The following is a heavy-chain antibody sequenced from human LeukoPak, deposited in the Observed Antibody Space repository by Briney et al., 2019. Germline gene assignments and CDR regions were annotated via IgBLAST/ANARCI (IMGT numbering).Heavy chain of an antibody. CDR1: GFTFSSYS. V-gene: IGHV3-21*01. J-gene: IGHJ6*03. CDR3: ARRLGYCSSTSCYHYYYYYMDV. D-gene: IGHD2-2*01. Sequence: GGSLRLSCAASGFTFSSYSMNWVRQAPGKGLEWVSSISSSSSYIYYADSVKGRFTISRDNAKNSLYLQMNSLRAEDTAVYYCARRLGYCSSTSCYHYYYYYMDVWGKGTTVTVSS. CDR2: ISSSSSYI.